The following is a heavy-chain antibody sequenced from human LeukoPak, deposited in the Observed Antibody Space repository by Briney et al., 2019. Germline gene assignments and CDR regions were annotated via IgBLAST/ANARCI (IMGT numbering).Heavy chain of an antibody. CDR1: GGSISSSSYS. CDR3: ARSGFGTTNIYSYFAY. J-gene: IGHJ4*02. CDR2: IYYSGSP. Sequence: SETLSLTCTVSGGSISSSSYSWGWIRQPPGKALEWIGSIYYSGSPYYNPSLKSRVTISVDTSKNHFSLTLTSVAAADTAIYYCARSGFGTTNIYSYFAYWGQGTLVTVSS. D-gene: IGHD1-7*01. V-gene: IGHV4-39*07.